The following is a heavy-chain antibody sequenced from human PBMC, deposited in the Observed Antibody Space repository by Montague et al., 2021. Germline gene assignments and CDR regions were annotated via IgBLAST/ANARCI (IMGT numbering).Heavy chain of an antibody. CDR1: GDSINTYS. D-gene: IGHD1-26*01. Sequence: SETLSLTCTVSGDSINTYSWSWIRQPAGKGLEWIGRLSNGGSTNSNPSLKSRVSMSVDTSKNQFSLKLSSVTAADTAVYFCASDTVGASGYFYYYYMDVWGRGTTVTVSS. V-gene: IGHV4-4*07. CDR2: LSNGGST. CDR3: ASDTVGASGYFYYYYMDV. J-gene: IGHJ6*03.